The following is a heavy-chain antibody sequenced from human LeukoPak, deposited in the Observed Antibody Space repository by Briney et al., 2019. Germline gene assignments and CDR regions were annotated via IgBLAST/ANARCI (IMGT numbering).Heavy chain of an antibody. Sequence: GGSLRLSCAASGFTFSSYWMSWVRQAPGKGLERVANIKHDGSVENSVDSVKGRFTISRDNAKNSLYLQMNSLRAEDTAVYYCVRDRGRASVDYWGQGTQVTVSS. CDR3: VRDRGRASVDY. CDR2: IKHDGSVE. CDR1: GFTFSSYW. D-gene: IGHD1-26*01. J-gene: IGHJ4*02. V-gene: IGHV3-7*01.